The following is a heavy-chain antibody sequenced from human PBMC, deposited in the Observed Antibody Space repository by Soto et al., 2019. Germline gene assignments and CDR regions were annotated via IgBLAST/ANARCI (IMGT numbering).Heavy chain of an antibody. V-gene: IGHV4-34*01. D-gene: IGHD2-15*01. CDR2: INHSGST. Sequence: SHACAVGDGSCCGYYWSWIRQPPGKGLEWIGEINHSGSTNYNPSLKSRVTISVDTSKNQFSLKLSSVTAADTAVYYCAQLGVGYCSGGSCPELDYWGQGTLVTVSS. CDR1: DGSCCGYY. CDR3: AQLGVGYCSGGSCPELDY. J-gene: IGHJ4*02.